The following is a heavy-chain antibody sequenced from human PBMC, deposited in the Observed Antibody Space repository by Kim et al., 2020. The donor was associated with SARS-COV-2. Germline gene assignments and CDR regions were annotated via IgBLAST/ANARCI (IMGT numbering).Heavy chain of an antibody. CDR1: GYSFTSYD. D-gene: IGHD6-19*01. CDR3: ATGPSGWYDY. V-gene: IGHV1-8*01. J-gene: IGHJ4*02. Sequence: ASVKVSCRASGYSFTSYDFNWVRQATGQGLEWLGWVNPNSGNTGYAQKFQGRHMMSRNTAINTAYMELSSLESEDTAGYYCATGPSGWYDYWGQGTLVTVSS. CDR2: VNPNSGNT.